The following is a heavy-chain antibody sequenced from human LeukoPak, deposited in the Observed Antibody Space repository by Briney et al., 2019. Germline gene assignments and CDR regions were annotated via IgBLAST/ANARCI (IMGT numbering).Heavy chain of an antibody. J-gene: IGHJ4*02. D-gene: IGHD1-1*01. CDR2: IIHIFGTA. V-gene: IGHV1-69*01. CDR3: ARGELIYYFCY. Sequence: SSVKVSCKASLCIFSRYVISWVGQAPGQEVEWMGGIIHIFGTANYAQKFQGRVTITADESTSTAYMELSSLRAEDTAVYYCARGELIYYFCYWGQGTLVTASS. CDR1: LCIFSRYV.